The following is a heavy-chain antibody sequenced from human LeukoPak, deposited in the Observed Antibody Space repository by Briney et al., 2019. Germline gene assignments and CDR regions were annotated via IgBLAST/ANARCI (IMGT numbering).Heavy chain of an antibody. J-gene: IGHJ5*02. CDR3: ARGGWTTIFGVVHSNWFDP. V-gene: IGHV4-61*01. CDR1: GGSVNSGSYY. Sequence: SETLSLTCTVSGGSVNSGSYYWSWIRQPPGKGLEWIRYIYYSGSTNYNPSLKSRVTISVDTSKNQFSLKLSSVTAADTAVYYCARGGWTTIFGVVHSNWFDPWGQGTLVTVSS. D-gene: IGHD3-3*01. CDR2: IYYSGST.